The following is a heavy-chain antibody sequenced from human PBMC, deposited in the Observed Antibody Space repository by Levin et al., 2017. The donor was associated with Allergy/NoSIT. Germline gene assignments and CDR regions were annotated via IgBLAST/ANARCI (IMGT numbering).Heavy chain of an antibody. CDR3: ARPPYYGSGSYQNDNYDF. J-gene: IGHJ4*02. CDR1: GYRFTRYW. V-gene: IGHV5-51*01. Sequence: LGESLKISCKASGYRFTRYWIGWVRQMPGKGLEWMGIIYPGDSDTRYSPSFQGQVSISVDKSTSTAYLQWSSLKASDTAIYYCARPPYYGSGSYQNDNYDFWGQGTLVTVSS. D-gene: IGHD3-10*01. CDR2: IYPGDSDT.